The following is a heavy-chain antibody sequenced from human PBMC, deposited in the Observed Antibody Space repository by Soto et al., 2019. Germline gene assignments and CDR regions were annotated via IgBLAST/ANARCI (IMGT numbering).Heavy chain of an antibody. V-gene: IGHV3-30*18. Sequence: GGSLRLSCAASGFTFSSYGMHWVRQAPGKGLEWVAVISYDGSNKNYADSVKGRFTISRDNSKNTLYLQMNSLRAEDTAVYYCAKQWNSGWSFDHWGQGTLVTVSS. D-gene: IGHD6-19*01. J-gene: IGHJ4*02. CDR3: AKQWNSGWSFDH. CDR1: GFTFSSYG. CDR2: ISYDGSNK.